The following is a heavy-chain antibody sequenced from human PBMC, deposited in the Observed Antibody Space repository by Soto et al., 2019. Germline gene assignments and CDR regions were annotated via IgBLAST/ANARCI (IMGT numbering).Heavy chain of an antibody. J-gene: IGHJ4*02. CDR2: FDPEDGET. D-gene: IGHD6-19*01. V-gene: IGHV1-24*01. Sequence: EASVKVSCKVSGYTLTELSMHWVRQAPGKGLEWMGGFDPEDGETIYAQKFQGRVTMTEDTSTDTAYMELSSLRSEDTAVYYCATESMTYSSGWSRFDYWGQGTLVTVSS. CDR1: GYTLTELS. CDR3: ATESMTYSSGWSRFDY.